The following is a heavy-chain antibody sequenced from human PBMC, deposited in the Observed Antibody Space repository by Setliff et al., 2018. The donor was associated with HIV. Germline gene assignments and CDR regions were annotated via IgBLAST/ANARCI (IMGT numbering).Heavy chain of an antibody. CDR2: IPYGGST. CDR1: GDSISRGSYY. D-gene: IGHD3-10*01. Sequence: ETLSLTCTVSGDSISRGSYYWGWIRQPPGKGLEWIGNIPYGGSTYYNLSLKSRITMSVDTSKNRFSLELSSVTATDTAVYYCARPQGGLGGGAWFDPWGQGILVTVSS. CDR3: ARPQGGLGGGAWFDP. V-gene: IGHV4-39*01. J-gene: IGHJ5*02.